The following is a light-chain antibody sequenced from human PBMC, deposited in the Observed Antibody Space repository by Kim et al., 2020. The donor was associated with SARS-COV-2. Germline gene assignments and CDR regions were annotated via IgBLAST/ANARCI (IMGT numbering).Light chain of an antibody. J-gene: IGKJ4*01. CDR2: AAS. CDR3: QKYNSVPLT. CDR1: QAISNY. V-gene: IGKV1-27*01. Sequence: AVGNRVTIPCRASQAISNYLAWYQQKPGRVPKLLISAASTLQSGVPSRFSGSGSGAEFTLTISSLQPEDVGTYYCQKYNSVPLTFGGGTKVDIK.